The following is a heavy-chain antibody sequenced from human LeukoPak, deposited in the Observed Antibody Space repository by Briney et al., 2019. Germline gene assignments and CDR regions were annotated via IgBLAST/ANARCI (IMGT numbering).Heavy chain of an antibody. D-gene: IGHD3-22*01. V-gene: IGHV4-61*08. CDR1: GGSISSGGYY. J-gene: IGHJ4*02. CDR2: IYYSGST. CDR3: ARGDYDSSGYLSFGGYYFDY. Sequence: SETLSLTCTVSGGSISSGGYYWSWIRQPPGKGLEWIGYIYYSGSTNYNPSLKSRVTISVDTSKNQFSLKLSSVTAADTAVYYCARGDYDSSGYLSFGGYYFDYWGQGTLVTVSS.